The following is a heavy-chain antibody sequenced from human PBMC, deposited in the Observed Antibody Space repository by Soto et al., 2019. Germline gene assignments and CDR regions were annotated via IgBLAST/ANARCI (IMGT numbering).Heavy chain of an antibody. CDR1: GGSISSGGYY. Sequence: SETLSLTCTVSGGSISSGGYYWSWIRQHPGKGLEWIGYIYYSGSTYYNPSLKSRVTISVDTSKNQFSLKLSSVTAADTAVYYCARGDPYGSGSYYNPPNWFDPWGQGTLVTVSS. D-gene: IGHD3-10*01. CDR2: IYYSGST. J-gene: IGHJ5*02. V-gene: IGHV4-31*03. CDR3: ARGDPYGSGSYYNPPNWFDP.